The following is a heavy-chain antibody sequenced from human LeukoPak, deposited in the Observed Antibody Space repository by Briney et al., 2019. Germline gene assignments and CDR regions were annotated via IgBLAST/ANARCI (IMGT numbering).Heavy chain of an antibody. CDR1: EFSVSSNY. CDR3: AKDDTVTLFDY. J-gene: IGHJ4*02. CDR2: ISGSGGST. V-gene: IGHV3-23*01. D-gene: IGHD4-17*01. Sequence: GGSLRLSCAASEFSVSSNYMTWVRQAPGKGLEWVSAISGSGGSTYYADSVKGRFTISRDNSKNTLYLQMNSLRAEDTAVYYCAKDDTVTLFDYWGQGTLVTVSS.